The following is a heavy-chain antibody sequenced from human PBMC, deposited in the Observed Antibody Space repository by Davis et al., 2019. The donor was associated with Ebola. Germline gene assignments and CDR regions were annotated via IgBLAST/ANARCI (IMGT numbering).Heavy chain of an antibody. V-gene: IGHV4-39*01. CDR3: ARRVGYCSSTSCQNYYGMDV. CDR2: IYYSGST. Sequence: SETLSLTCTVSGGSISSSSYYSGWIRQPPGKGLEWIGSIYYSGSTYYKPSLKSRVTISVDTSKNQFSLKLSSVTAADTAVYYCARRVGYCSSTSCQNYYGMDVWGQGTTVTVSS. J-gene: IGHJ6*02. CDR1: GGSISSSSYY. D-gene: IGHD2-2*01.